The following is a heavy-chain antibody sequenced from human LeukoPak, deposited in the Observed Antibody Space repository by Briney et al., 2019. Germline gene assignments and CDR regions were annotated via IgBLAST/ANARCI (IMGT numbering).Heavy chain of an antibody. CDR3: ARVPGNDWLDP. CDR2: INPNSGDT. Sequence: ASVKVSCKASGYTFTGNYMHWVRQAPGQGLEWMGWINPNSGDTNYAQKFQGRVTMTRDTSISTAYMELSGLRSDDTAVYYCARVPGNDWLDPWGQGTLVTVSS. CDR1: GYTFTGNY. D-gene: IGHD1-14*01. V-gene: IGHV1-2*02. J-gene: IGHJ5*02.